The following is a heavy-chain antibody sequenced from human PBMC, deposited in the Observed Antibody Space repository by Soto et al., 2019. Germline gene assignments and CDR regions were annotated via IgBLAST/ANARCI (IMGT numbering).Heavy chain of an antibody. CDR3: ARGTYYYDSSGYGSLDY. CDR1: GFTFSSYG. J-gene: IGHJ4*02. Sequence: ESGGGVVQPGRSLRLSCAASGFTFSSYGMHWVRQAPGKGLEWVAVIWYDGSNKYYADSVKGRFTISRDNSKNTLYLQMNSLRAEDTAVYYCARGTYYYDSSGYGSLDYWGQGTLVTVSS. D-gene: IGHD3-22*01. V-gene: IGHV3-33*01. CDR2: IWYDGSNK.